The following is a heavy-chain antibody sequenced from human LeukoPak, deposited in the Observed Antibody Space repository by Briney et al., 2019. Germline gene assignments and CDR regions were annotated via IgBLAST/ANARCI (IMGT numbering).Heavy chain of an antibody. D-gene: IGHD3-10*01. Sequence: GGSLRLSCVASGFTFSDYAMNWVRQAPGKGLECVSFLYTGGDTYYADSVKGRFTISRDNSKNTLYLQMNSLRAEDTAVYYCARGPGSRGIFDYWGQGTLVTVSS. V-gene: IGHV3-23*03. CDR1: GFTFSDYA. CDR2: LYTGGDT. CDR3: ARGPGSRGIFDY. J-gene: IGHJ4*02.